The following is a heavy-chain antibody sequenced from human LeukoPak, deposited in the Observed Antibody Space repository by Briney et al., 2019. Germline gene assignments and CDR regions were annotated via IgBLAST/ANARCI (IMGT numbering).Heavy chain of an antibody. CDR1: GFTFSSYG. J-gene: IGHJ4*02. Sequence: LSGRSLRLSCAASGFTFSSYGMHWVRQAPGKGLEWVAVISYDGSNKYYADSVKGRFTISRDNSKNTLYLQMNSLRAEDTAVYYCAKPTDADSGYDLGGFDYWGQGTLVTVSS. CDR3: AKPTDADSGYDLGGFDY. V-gene: IGHV3-30*18. D-gene: IGHD5-12*01. CDR2: ISYDGSNK.